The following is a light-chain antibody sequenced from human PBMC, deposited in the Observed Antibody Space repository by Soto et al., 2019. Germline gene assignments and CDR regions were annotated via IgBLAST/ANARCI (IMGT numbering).Light chain of an antibody. V-gene: IGKV3-20*01. CDR2: GAS. CDR1: QSGSSSY. J-gene: IGKJ3*01. Sequence: EIVLTQSPGTLSLSPGERATLSCRASQSGSSSYLGWYQQKPGQAPRLLIYGASSRATGIPDRFSGSGSRTDFTLTISRLEPEDFAVYYCQQYGSSFSFTFGPGTKVDIK. CDR3: QQYGSSFSFT.